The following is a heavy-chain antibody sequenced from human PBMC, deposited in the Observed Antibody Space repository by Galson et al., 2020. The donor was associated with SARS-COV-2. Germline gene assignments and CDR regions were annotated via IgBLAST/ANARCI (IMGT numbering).Heavy chain of an antibody. CDR1: GGSINSNDYS. CDR2: IYHSGST. V-gene: IGHV4-30-2*01. D-gene: IGHD5-18*01. J-gene: IGHJ4*02. CDR3: ARAPDGYPSFDY. Sequence: ASETLSLTCAVSGGSINSNDYSWSWIRQPPGKGLDWIGFIYHSGSTYYNPSLKSRVTMSLDRSKNQVSLELNSLTAADTAVYYCARAPDGYPSFDYWGQGTLVTVSS.